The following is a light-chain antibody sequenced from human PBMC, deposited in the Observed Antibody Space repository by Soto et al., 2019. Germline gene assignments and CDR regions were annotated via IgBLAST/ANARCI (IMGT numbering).Light chain of an antibody. V-gene: IGKV1-39*01. CDR2: AAS. Sequence: DIQMTQSPSSLSASVGDRVTITCRASQSISSYLNWYQQKPGKAPKVLIYAASSLQSGVPSRFSGSGSGTDFSLTISSLQPEDFATYHCQQTYSAPLTFGGGTKVDIK. J-gene: IGKJ4*01. CDR1: QSISSY. CDR3: QQTYSAPLT.